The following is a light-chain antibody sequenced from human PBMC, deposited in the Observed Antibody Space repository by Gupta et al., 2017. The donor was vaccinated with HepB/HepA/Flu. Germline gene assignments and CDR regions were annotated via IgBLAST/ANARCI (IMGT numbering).Light chain of an antibody. CDR3: QQRNNWPWT. V-gene: IGKV3-11*01. CDR1: QSVRSH. Sequence: ELVLTQSPVNLSLPQGERATLSCRASQSVRSHLAWYQKKPGQPPRLLIYDASKRATGIPVRFSGSGSGTDFTLTISSLEPEDSAVCYCQQRNNWPWTFGQGTKVEIK. CDR2: DAS. J-gene: IGKJ1*01.